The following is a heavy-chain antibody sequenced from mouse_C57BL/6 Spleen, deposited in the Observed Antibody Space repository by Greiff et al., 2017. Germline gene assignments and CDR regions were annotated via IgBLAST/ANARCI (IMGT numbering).Heavy chain of an antibody. J-gene: IGHJ2*01. Sequence: VQLQQSGAELVRPGASVTLSCKASGYTFTDYEMHWVKQTPVHGLEWIGAIDPETGGTAYNQKFKGKAILTADKSSSTAYMELRSLTSEDSAVYYCTRGDDGYWENYWGQGTTLTVSS. CDR3: TRGDDGYWENY. D-gene: IGHD2-3*01. CDR1: GYTFTDYE. V-gene: IGHV1-15*01. CDR2: IDPETGGT.